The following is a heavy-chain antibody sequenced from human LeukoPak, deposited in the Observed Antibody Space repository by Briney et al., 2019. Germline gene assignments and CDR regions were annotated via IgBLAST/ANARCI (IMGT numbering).Heavy chain of an antibody. D-gene: IGHD4-11*01. CDR3: ARIMTTYAFDI. J-gene: IGHJ3*02. CDR2: IYYSGST. V-gene: IGHV4-39*07. CDR1: GGSISSSSYY. Sequence: SETLSLTCTVSGGSISSSSYYWGWIRQPPGKGLEWIGSIYYSGSTYYNPSLKSRVTISVDTSKNQFSLKLSSVAAADTSLYYCARIMTTYAFDIWGQGTMVTVSS.